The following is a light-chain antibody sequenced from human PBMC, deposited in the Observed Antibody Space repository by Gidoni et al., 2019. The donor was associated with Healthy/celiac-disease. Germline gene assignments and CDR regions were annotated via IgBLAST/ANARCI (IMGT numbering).Light chain of an antibody. Sequence: DIVMTQYPLSLPVTPGEPASISCRSSQSLLHSNGYNYLDWYLQKPGQSPQLLIYLGSNRSSGVPDRFSGSGSGTDFTLKISRVEAEDVGVYYCMQALQTPDTFGQGTKVEIK. CDR2: LGS. CDR3: MQALQTPDT. V-gene: IGKV2-28*01. CDR1: QSLLHSNGYNY. J-gene: IGKJ1*01.